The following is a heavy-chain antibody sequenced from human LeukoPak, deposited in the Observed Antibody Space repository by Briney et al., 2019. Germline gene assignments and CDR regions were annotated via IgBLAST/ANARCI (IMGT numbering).Heavy chain of an antibody. V-gene: IGHV3-11*01. D-gene: IGHD3-22*01. CDR2: ISHSGSNL. CDR1: GFTFSDSF. Sequence: GGSLRLSCAASGFTFSDSFMNWIRQAPGKGLEWLSYISHSGSNLDYAESVRGRFTISRDNANHSLYLQINSLRAEDTTVYYCARGDSSGVPDYWGQGTLVTVSS. J-gene: IGHJ4*02. CDR3: ARGDSSGVPDY.